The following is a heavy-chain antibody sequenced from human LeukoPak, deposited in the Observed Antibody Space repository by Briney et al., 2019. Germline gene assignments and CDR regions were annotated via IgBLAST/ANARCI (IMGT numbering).Heavy chain of an antibody. Sequence: SETLSLTCTVSGGSISSYYWSWIRQPPGKGLEWIGYIYYSESTNYNPSLKSRVTISVDTSKNQFSLKLSSVTAADTAVYYCARAFDWSLDYWGQGTLVTVSS. CDR2: IYYSEST. J-gene: IGHJ4*02. CDR3: ARAFDWSLDY. V-gene: IGHV4-59*01. D-gene: IGHD3-9*01. CDR1: GGSISSYY.